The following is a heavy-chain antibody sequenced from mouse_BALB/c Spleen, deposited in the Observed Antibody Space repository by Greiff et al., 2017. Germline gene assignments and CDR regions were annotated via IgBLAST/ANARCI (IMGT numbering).Heavy chain of an antibody. J-gene: IGHJ4*01. D-gene: IGHD2-3*01. Sequence: VQLQQSGAELVKPGASVKLSCTASGFNIKDTYMYWVKQRPEQGLEWIGRIDPANGNTKYDPKFQGKATITADTSSNTAYLQLSSLTSEDTAVYYCASAIRLLLQSYAMDYWGQGTSVTVSS. CDR1: GFNIKDTY. CDR2: IDPANGNT. V-gene: IGHV14-3*02. CDR3: ASAIRLLLQSYAMDY.